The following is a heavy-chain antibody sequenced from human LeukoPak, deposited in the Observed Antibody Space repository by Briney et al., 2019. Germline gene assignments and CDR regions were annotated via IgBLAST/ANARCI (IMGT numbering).Heavy chain of an antibody. CDR1: GFTLSSYA. CDR2: ISSSGSTI. Sequence: GGSLRLSCAASGFTLSSYAMSWVRQAPGKGLEWVSYISSSGSTIYYADSVKGRFTISRDNAKNSLYLQMNSLRAEDTAVYYCASGPQHYYGSGSYYMDVWGKGTTVTVSS. CDR3: ASGPQHYYGSGSYYMDV. V-gene: IGHV3-48*04. J-gene: IGHJ6*03. D-gene: IGHD3-10*01.